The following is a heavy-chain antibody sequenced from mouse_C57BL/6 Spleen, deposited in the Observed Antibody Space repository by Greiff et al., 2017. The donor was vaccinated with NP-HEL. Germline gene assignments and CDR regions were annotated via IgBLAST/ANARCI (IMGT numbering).Heavy chain of an antibody. J-gene: IGHJ3*01. CDR3: ARSEDYDGAWFAY. CDR1: GYAFSSSW. V-gene: IGHV1-82*01. Sequence: VQLQQSGPELVKPGASVKISCKASGYAFSSSWMNWVKQRPGKGLEWIGRIYPGDGDTNYNGKFKGKATLTADKSSSTAYMQLSSLTSEDSAVYFCARSEDYDGAWFAYWGQGTLVTVSA. D-gene: IGHD2-4*01. CDR2: IYPGDGDT.